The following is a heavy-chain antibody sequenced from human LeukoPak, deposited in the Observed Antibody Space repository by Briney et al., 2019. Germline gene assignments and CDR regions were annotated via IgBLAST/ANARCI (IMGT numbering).Heavy chain of an antibody. CDR2: IYYSGST. Sequence: PSETLSLTCTVSGGSISSTRYYWGWIRQPPGKGLEWIGSIYYSGSTYYNPSLKSRVTMSVDRSKNQFSLKLSSVTAADTAVYYCARLGIYYGLGSSYGLPNWFDPWGQGTLVTVSS. D-gene: IGHD3-10*01. CDR3: ARLGIYYGLGSSYGLPNWFDP. V-gene: IGHV4-39*01. J-gene: IGHJ5*02. CDR1: GGSISSTRYY.